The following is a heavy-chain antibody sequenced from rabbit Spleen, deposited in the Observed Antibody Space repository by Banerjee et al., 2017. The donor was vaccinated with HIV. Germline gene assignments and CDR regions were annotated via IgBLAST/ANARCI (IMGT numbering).Heavy chain of an antibody. J-gene: IGHJ4*01. CDR3: AKTYATYGCGHNL. V-gene: IGHV1S45*01. CDR1: GFSFSSRDV. CDR2: IGAGSSSSA. Sequence: QEQLVESGGGLVKLEGALTLTCTASGFSFSSRDVMCWVRQAPGKGLEWIACIGAGSSSSAWYASWAKRRFTISKTSSTTVILQMTSLTAANTATYSGAKTYATYGCGHNLWGPGTLVTVS. D-gene: IGHD6-1*01.